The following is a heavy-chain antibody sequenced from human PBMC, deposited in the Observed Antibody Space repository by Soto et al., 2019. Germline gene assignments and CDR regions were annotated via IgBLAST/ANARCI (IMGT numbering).Heavy chain of an antibody. CDR1: GYTFTGYY. J-gene: IGHJ5*01. D-gene: IGHD3-10*01. V-gene: IGHV1-8*02. Sequence: ASVKVSCKASGYTFTGYYMHWVRQAPGQGLEWMGWMNPNSGNTGYAQNFRGRVTMTQNTAIGTAYMELSSLRSDDTATYYCTRAYGAETFDFWGQGTRVTVSS. CDR2: MNPNSGNT. CDR3: TRAYGAETFDF.